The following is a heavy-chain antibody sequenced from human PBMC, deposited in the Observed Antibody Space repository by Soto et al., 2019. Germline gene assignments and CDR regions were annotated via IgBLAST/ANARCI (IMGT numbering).Heavy chain of an antibody. D-gene: IGHD3-10*01. CDR3: ATRGRSLGYYYGMDV. CDR1: GYTFTSYA. Sequence: QVQLVQSGAEVKKPGASVKVSCKASGYTFTSYAMHWVRQAPGQRLEWMGWINAGNGNTKYSQKFQGRVTITRDTFASTAYMELSSLRSEDTAVYYCATRGRSLGYYYGMDVWGQGTTATVSS. J-gene: IGHJ6*02. V-gene: IGHV1-3*01. CDR2: INAGNGNT.